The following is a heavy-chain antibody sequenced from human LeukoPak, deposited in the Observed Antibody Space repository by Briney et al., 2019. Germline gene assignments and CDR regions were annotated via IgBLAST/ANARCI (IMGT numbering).Heavy chain of an antibody. CDR2: IDPHDSYT. J-gene: IGHJ5*02. CDR1: GYSFSTFW. V-gene: IGHV5-10-1*01. Sequence: PGESLKISCRASGYSFSTFWITWVRQMPGKGLEWMGRIDPHDSYTNYSPSFEGHVSISVDKSISTAYLQWSGLKASDTAIYYCARVYCTAATCDNWLDPWGQGTLVTVSS. D-gene: IGHD2-8*02. CDR3: ARVYCTAATCDNWLDP.